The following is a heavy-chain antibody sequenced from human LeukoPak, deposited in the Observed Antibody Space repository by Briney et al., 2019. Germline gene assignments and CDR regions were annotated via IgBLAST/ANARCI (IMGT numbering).Heavy chain of an antibody. D-gene: IGHD3-22*01. CDR3: ARFNGDSSGYYFGTIDY. Sequence: SQTLSLTCTVSGGSISSGSYYWSWIRQPAGKGQEWIGRIYTSGSTNYNPSLTSRVNISVDTSKNQFSLKLSSVTAADTAVYYCARFNGDSSGYYFGTIDYWGQGTLVTVSS. CDR1: GGSISSGSYY. J-gene: IGHJ4*02. CDR2: IYTSGST. V-gene: IGHV4-61*02.